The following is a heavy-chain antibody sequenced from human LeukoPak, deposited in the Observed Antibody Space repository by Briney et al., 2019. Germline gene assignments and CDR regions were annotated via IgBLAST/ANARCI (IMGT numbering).Heavy chain of an antibody. CDR3: ARDADTSEFFSWLDL. V-gene: IGHV3-33*01. CDR1: GFTLSYYG. Sequence: GGSLRLSCAASGFTLSYYGMQWVRQAPGKGLEWVALIWHDGGKRYYADSVKGRFTISRDNSRNTLYLQMTTLRAEDTAVYYCARDADTSEFFSWLDLWGQGTLVTVSS. J-gene: IGHJ5*02. CDR2: IWHDGGKR. D-gene: IGHD3-22*01.